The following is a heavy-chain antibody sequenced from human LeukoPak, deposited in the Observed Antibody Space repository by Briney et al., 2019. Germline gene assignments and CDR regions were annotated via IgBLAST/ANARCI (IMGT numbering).Heavy chain of an antibody. CDR1: GFTFSSYA. CDR2: ISGSGGST. Sequence: GGSLRLSCAASGFTFSSYAMSWVRQAPGKGLEWVSAISGSGGSTYYADSVKGRFTISRDNSKNTLYLQMNSLRAEDTAVYYCAKDRDYGDYNEYFQHWGQSTLVTVSS. J-gene: IGHJ1*01. CDR3: AKDRDYGDYNEYFQH. V-gene: IGHV3-23*01. D-gene: IGHD4-17*01.